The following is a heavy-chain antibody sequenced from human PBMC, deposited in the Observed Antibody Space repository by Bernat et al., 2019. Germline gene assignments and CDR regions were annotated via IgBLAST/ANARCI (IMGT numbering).Heavy chain of an antibody. D-gene: IGHD4-11*01. V-gene: IGHV1-69*01. CDR2: IIPIFGTA. CDR3: ARNSHATALYYYYYMDV. Sequence: QVQLVQSGAEVKKPGSSVKVSCKASGGTFSSYAISWVRQAPGQGLEWMGGIIPIFGTANYAQKFQGRVTITADESTGTAYMELSSLRSEDTAVYYCARNSHATALYYYYYMDVWGKGTTVTVSS. J-gene: IGHJ6*03. CDR1: GGTFSSYA.